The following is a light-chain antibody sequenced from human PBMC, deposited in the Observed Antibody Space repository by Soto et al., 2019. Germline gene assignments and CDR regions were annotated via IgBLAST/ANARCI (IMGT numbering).Light chain of an antibody. V-gene: IGKV3-11*01. CDR3: QQRHMWPIT. J-gene: IGKJ5*01. CDR1: QSVSSN. CDR2: TAS. Sequence: EIVLTQSPGTLSLSPGERATRSCRASQSVSSNLAWYQQKPGQAPRLLIHTASSRATGIPDRFSGSGSGTDFTLTISSLEPEDSAVYYCQQRHMWPITFGQGTRLEIK.